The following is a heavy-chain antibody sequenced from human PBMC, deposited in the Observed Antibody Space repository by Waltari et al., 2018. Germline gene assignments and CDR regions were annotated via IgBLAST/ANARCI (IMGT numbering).Heavy chain of an antibody. Sequence: EVQLVESGGGLVQPGGSLRLSCAASGFTFSSYSMNWVRQAPGKGLEWVSYISSSSSTIYYADSVKGRFTISRDNAKNSLYLQMNSLRAEDTAVYYCAKGGDNYYYGMDVWGQGTTVTVSS. D-gene: IGHD5-12*01. CDR2: ISSSSSTI. CDR1: GFTFSSYS. CDR3: AKGGDNYYYGMDV. J-gene: IGHJ6*02. V-gene: IGHV3-48*01.